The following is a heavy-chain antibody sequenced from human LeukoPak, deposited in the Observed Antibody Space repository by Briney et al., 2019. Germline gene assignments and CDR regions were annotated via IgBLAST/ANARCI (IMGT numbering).Heavy chain of an antibody. Sequence: GESLKISCKGSGYTFSTYWIGWVRQMPGKGLEWMGMIYPGDSDSRYSPSFQGQVTISADRSTSTAYLQWNSLKASDSAIYYCARYRYDSAYYADYWGQGTLVTVSS. CDR2: IYPGDSDS. CDR3: ARYRYDSAYYADY. V-gene: IGHV5-51*01. J-gene: IGHJ4*02. CDR1: GYTFSTYW. D-gene: IGHD3-22*01.